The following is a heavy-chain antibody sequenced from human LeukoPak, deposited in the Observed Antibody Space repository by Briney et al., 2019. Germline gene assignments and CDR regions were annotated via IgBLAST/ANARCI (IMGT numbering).Heavy chain of an antibody. CDR1: GLTFSSYG. D-gene: IGHD2-2*02. CDR3: AKPVGYKFYFDY. Sequence: PGGSLRLSCAASGLTFSSYGMQWVRQAPGKGLEWVAVISYDGSNKYYADSVKGRFTISRDNSKNTLYLQMNSLRAEDTAVYYCAKPVGYKFYFDYWGQGTLVTVSS. J-gene: IGHJ4*02. CDR2: ISYDGSNK. V-gene: IGHV3-30*18.